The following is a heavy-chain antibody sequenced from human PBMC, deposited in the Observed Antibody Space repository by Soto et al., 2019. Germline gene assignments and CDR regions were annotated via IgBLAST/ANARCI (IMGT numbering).Heavy chain of an antibody. D-gene: IGHD2-8*02. J-gene: IGHJ5*02. CDR3: ARHEGWTGPDQ. V-gene: IGHV4-4*02. CDR1: GAPIGSGGW. Sequence: ETLSLTCAVSGAPIGSGGWWSWVRQPPGKGLEWIAEIFHDGNTNYSPSLKSRVTISVDKSQNQFSLNVYSVTAADTAVYYCARHEGWTGPDQWGQGTLVTVSS. CDR2: IFHDGNT.